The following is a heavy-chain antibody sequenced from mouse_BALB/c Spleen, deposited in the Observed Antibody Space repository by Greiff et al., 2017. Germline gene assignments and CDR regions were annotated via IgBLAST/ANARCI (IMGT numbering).Heavy chain of an antibody. V-gene: IGHV1S135*01. Sequence: VQLQQSGPELVKPGASVKVSCKASGYAFTSYNMYWVKQSPGKSLEWIGYIDPYNGGTSYNQKFKGKATLTVDKSSSTAYMHLNSLTSEDSAVYYCARGGYGNPLAYWGQGTLVTVSA. CDR1: GYAFTSYN. J-gene: IGHJ3*01. CDR2: IDPYNGGT. CDR3: ARGGYGNPLAY. D-gene: IGHD2-1*01.